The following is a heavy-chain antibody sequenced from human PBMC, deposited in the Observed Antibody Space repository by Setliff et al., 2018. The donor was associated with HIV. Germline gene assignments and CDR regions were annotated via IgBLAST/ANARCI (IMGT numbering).Heavy chain of an antibody. CDR2: VYYSGST. Sequence: PSETLSLTCIVSGGSISSSSYYWGWIRQPPGKGLEWIGTVYYSGSTYYNTSLKSRVTISLDTSKNQFSLKLTSVTAADTAVYYCARVLVDTAVLSVLEYYFDSWGRGTLVTVSS. D-gene: IGHD5-18*01. J-gene: IGHJ4*02. V-gene: IGHV4-39*07. CDR3: ARVLVDTAVLSVLEYYFDS. CDR1: GGSISSSSYY.